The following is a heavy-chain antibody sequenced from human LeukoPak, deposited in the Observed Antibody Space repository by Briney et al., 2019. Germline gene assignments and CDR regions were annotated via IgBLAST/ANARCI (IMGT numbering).Heavy chain of an antibody. CDR1: GFTFSSYG. J-gene: IGHJ4*02. V-gene: IGHV3-33*06. CDR3: AKADSYGGNSQLFDF. Sequence: GGSLRLSCAASGFTFSSYGMRWGRQAPGKGLEWVVVIWYNGSNKYYADSVKGRFTISRDNSKNTLFLQMNSLAVEDTAVYYCAKADSYGGNSQLFDFWGQGTLVTVSS. D-gene: IGHD4-23*01. CDR2: IWYNGSNK.